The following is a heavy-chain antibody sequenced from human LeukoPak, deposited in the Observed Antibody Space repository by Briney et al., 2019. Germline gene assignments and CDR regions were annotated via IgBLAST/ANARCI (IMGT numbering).Heavy chain of an antibody. CDR3: ARYPSDQYYFDY. CDR1: GFTVSSNY. Sequence: GGSLRLSCGASGFTVSSNYMSWVRQAPGKGLECVSVIYSGGSTYYADSVKGRFTISRDNSKNTLYLQMNSLRAEDTAVYYCARYPSDQYYFDYWGQGTLVTVSS. V-gene: IGHV3-53*01. CDR2: IYSGGST. J-gene: IGHJ4*02.